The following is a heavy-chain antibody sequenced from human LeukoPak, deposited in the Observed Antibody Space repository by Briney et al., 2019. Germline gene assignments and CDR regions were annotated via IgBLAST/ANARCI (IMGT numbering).Heavy chain of an antibody. CDR1: GGSISSYY. CDR2: IYYNGST. D-gene: IGHD2-15*01. J-gene: IGHJ6*04. V-gene: IGHV4-59*01. Sequence: ASETLSLTCTASGGSISSYYWSWIRQPPGKGLEWIGYIYYNGSTNYNPSLKSRVTISVDTSKNQFSLKLSSVTAADTAVYYCARGRRYCSGGSCYPHYGMDVWGKGTTVTVSS. CDR3: ARGRRYCSGGSCYPHYGMDV.